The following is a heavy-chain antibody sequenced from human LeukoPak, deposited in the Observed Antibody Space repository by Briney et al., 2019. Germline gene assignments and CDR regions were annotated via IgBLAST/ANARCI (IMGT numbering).Heavy chain of an antibody. CDR2: INPNSGGT. D-gene: IGHD3-10*01. Sequence: ASVKVSCKPSGYTFTGYYIHWVRQAPGQGLEWMGRINPNSGGTNYAQKFQGRVTMTTDTSISTAYMELSRLTSDDTAVYYCAREPMVRDFNWFDPWGQGTLVTVYS. CDR3: AREPMVRDFNWFDP. CDR1: GYTFTGYY. V-gene: IGHV1-2*06. J-gene: IGHJ5*02.